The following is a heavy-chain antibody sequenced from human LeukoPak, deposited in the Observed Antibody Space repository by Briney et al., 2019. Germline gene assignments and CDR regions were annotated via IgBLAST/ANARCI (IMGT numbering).Heavy chain of an antibody. D-gene: IGHD3/OR15-3a*01. CDR3: ARDQYDTWSRRGNFDS. CDR1: GFTFSSYW. V-gene: IGHV3-7*03. J-gene: IGHJ4*02. Sequence: GGSLRLSCAASGFTFSSYWMSWVRQAPGKGLEWVANIKQDGSEKYYVDSVKGRFTISRDNAKNSLYLQMNSLRAEDTAVFYCARDQYDTWSRRGNFDSWGQGTLVIVSS. CDR2: IKQDGSEK.